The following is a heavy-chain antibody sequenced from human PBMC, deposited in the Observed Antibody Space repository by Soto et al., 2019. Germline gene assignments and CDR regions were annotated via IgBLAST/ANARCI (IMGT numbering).Heavy chain of an antibody. Sequence: EVQLVESGGGLVKPGGSLRLSCAASGFTFSNAWMNWVRQAPGKGLEWVGRIKSKTDGGTTDYAAPVKGRFTISRDDSKNTLYLQMNSLKTEDTAVYYCTTSYGDYDYYYYGMDVWGQGTTVTVSS. CDR1: GFTFSNAW. D-gene: IGHD4-17*01. V-gene: IGHV3-15*07. CDR2: IKSKTDGGTT. J-gene: IGHJ6*02. CDR3: TTSYGDYDYYYYGMDV.